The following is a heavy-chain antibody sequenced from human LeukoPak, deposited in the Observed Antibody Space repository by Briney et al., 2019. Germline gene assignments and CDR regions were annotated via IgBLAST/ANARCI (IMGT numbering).Heavy chain of an antibody. Sequence: GGSLRLSCAGSGFPFASYVMSWVRQAPGKGLEWIAYINHDAEMIFYPDFVKGRFTISRDNAKKSLYLQMSALRYEDTAIYYCARDHDWAFDLWGQGTLVTVSS. CDR3: ARDHDWAFDL. CDR1: GFPFASYV. V-gene: IGHV3-48*02. J-gene: IGHJ4*02. CDR2: INHDAEMI. D-gene: IGHD3-9*01.